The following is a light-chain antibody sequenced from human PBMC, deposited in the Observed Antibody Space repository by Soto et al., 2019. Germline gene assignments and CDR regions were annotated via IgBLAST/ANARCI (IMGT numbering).Light chain of an antibody. CDR3: QSYDSSLSVHAV. V-gene: IGLV1-40*01. CDR1: SSNIGAGYD. J-gene: IGLJ2*01. Sequence: QPVLTQPPSVSGAPGQRVTISCTGSSSNIGAGYDVHWYQQLPGTAPKLLIHSNSNRPSGVPDRFSGSKSGTSASLAITGLQAEDEADYYCQSYDSSLSVHAVFGGGTKLTVL. CDR2: SNS.